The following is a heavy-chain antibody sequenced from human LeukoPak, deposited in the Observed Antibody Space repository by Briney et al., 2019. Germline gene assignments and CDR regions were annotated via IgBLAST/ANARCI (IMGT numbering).Heavy chain of an antibody. J-gene: IGHJ3*02. CDR3: SILGNDVFDI. CDR2: INTKTGNP. Sequence: GASVKVSCKASGYKFTNYAMNWVRQAPGQGLEWMGRINTKTGNPTYAQGFTGRFVFSLDTSVSTTYLQISNLKAEDTAIYYCSILGNDVFDIWGQGTVVTVSS. V-gene: IGHV7-4-1*02. D-gene: IGHD1-26*01. CDR1: GYKFTNYA.